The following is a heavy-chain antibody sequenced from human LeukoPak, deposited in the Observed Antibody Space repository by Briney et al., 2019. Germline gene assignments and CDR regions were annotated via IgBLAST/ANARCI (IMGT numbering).Heavy chain of an antibody. CDR3: ARHYTEALVVEDTRLAFDY. D-gene: IGHD2-15*01. CDR2: IYYSGST. Sequence: SESLSLTCTVSGGSISSGSYYWGWVRQPPGKGREWIGSIYYSGSTYYKSSLKSRVTISVDTTKNQFSLMPSSVTAADTAVYYCARHYTEALVVEDTRLAFDYWGQGTLVTVSS. V-gene: IGHV4-39*01. J-gene: IGHJ4*02. CDR1: GGSISSGSYY.